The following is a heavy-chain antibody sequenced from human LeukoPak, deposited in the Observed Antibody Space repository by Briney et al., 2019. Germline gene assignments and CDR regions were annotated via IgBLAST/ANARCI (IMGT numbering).Heavy chain of an antibody. CDR2: MYHSGGT. CDR3: GGEPDNSYPEYFHR. CDR1: GGSISGGYS. D-gene: IGHD2-2*02. J-gene: IGHJ1*01. V-gene: IGHV4-30-4*07. Sequence: SETLSLTCTVSGGSISGGYSWCWSRQPPGKGLEWIGYMYHSGGTYYNPPLKSRAIISEDTSTNQFSLKLTSVTAADTAVYYCGGEPDNSYPEYFHRWGQGALVTVSS.